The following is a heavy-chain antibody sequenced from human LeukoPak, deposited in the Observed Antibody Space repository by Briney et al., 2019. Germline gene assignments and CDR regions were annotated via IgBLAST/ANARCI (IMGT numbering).Heavy chain of an antibody. CDR3: ARTRIWSLGPVDY. CDR1: GGSFSGYY. Sequence: SETLSLTCAVYGGSFSGYYWSWIRQPPGKGLEWIGEINHSGSTNYNPSLKSRVTISVDTSKNQLSLKLSSVTAADTAVYYCARTRIWSLGPVDYWGQGTLVTVSS. J-gene: IGHJ4*02. V-gene: IGHV4-34*01. CDR2: INHSGST. D-gene: IGHD2-15*01.